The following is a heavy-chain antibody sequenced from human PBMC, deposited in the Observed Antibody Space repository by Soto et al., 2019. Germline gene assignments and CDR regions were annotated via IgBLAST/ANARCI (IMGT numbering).Heavy chain of an antibody. CDR2: IIPILGIP. D-gene: IGHD2-15*01. V-gene: IGHV1-69*08. J-gene: IGHJ4*02. CDR1: GGTFSSYT. Sequence: QVQLVESGAEVKKPGSSLKVSCKASGGTFSSYTISWVRQAPGQGLEWMGSIIPILGIPTYAQKFQGRVTITADKSTITAYMELSRLRSEDTAVYYCARDSGYCRGGSCRTEGPMDSWGQCTLVTVSS. CDR3: ARDSGYCRGGSCRTEGPMDS.